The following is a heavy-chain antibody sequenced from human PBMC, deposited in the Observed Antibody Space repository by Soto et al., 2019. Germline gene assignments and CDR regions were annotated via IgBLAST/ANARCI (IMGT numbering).Heavy chain of an antibody. D-gene: IGHD6-19*01. Sequence: SVKVSCKASGFTFTSSAVQWVRQARGQRLEWIGWIVVGSGNTNYAQKFQERVTITRDMSTSTAYMELSSLRSEDTAVYYCAASIAVAGTLDYWGQGARVTVPS. CDR3: AASIAVAGTLDY. J-gene: IGHJ4*02. CDR1: GFTFTSSA. V-gene: IGHV1-58*01. CDR2: IVVGSGNT.